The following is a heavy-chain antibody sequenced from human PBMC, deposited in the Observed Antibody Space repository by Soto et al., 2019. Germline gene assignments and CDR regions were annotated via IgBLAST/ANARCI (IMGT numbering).Heavy chain of an antibody. CDR3: ARLVIVTNYYYYCMDV. D-gene: IGHD3-16*02. J-gene: IGHJ6*02. CDR2: IYPGDSDT. V-gene: IGHV5-51*01. Sequence: GESLKISCKGSGYSFTSYWIGWVRQMPGKGLEWMGIIYPGDSDTRYSPSFQGQVTISADKSISTAYLQWSSLKASDTAMYYCARLVIVTNYYYYCMDVWGQGTTVTVSS. CDR1: GYSFTSYW.